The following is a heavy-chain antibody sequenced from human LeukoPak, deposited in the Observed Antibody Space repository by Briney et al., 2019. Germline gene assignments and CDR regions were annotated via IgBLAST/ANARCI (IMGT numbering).Heavy chain of an antibody. CDR2: MNPNSGNT. D-gene: IGHD1-26*01. Sequence: ASVKVSCKASGYTFTNYDINWVRQATGQGLEWMGWMNPNSGNTGSAQKFQGRVTMTRSTSISTAYMELSSLRSADTAVYYCMRGSSGTYHGIYNWFDPWGQGTLVTVSS. CDR1: GYTFTNYD. CDR3: MRGSSGTYHGIYNWFDP. V-gene: IGHV1-8*01. J-gene: IGHJ5*02.